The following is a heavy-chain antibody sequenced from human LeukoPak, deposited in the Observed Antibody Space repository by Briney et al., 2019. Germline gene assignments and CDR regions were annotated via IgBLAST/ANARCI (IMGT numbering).Heavy chain of an antibody. J-gene: IGHJ6*02. CDR3: ARSSGGYCSSTSCPPNYYYYGMDV. V-gene: IGHV1-69*13. D-gene: IGHD2-2*01. Sequence: SVKVSCKASGGTFSSYAISWVRQAPGQGLEWMGGIIPIFGTANYAQKFQGRVTITADESTSTAYMELSSLRSEDTAVYYCARSSGGYCSSTSCPPNYYYYGMDVWGQGTTVTVSS. CDR1: GGTFSSYA. CDR2: IIPIFGTA.